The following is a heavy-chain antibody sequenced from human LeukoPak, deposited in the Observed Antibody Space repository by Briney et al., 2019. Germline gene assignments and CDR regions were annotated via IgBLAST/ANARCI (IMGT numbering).Heavy chain of an antibody. CDR1: GGSVSSGSYY. D-gene: IGHD1-26*01. CDR2: IYHSGST. CDR3: ARDQGGSYLPLGIDY. V-gene: IGHV4-61*01. J-gene: IGHJ4*02. Sequence: PSETLSLACTVSGGSVSSGSYYWTWIRQPPGKGLEWIGYIYHSGSTKYNPSLKNRVTISVDTSKNQFSLKLSSVTAADTAVYYCARDQGGSYLPLGIDYWGQGTLVSVSS.